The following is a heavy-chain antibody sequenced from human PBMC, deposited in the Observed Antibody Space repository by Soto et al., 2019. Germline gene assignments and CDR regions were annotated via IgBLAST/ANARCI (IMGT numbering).Heavy chain of an antibody. CDR1: GGSISSSSYY. V-gene: IGHV4-39*01. CDR2: IYYSVST. D-gene: IGHD6-13*01. J-gene: IGHJ5*02. Sequence: PSETLSLTCTVSGGSISSSSYYWGWIRQPPGKGLEWIGSIYYSVSTYYNPSLKSRVTISVDTSKNQFSLKLSSVTAADTAVYYCARQSLVGSSWYRSSPTWFDPWGQGTLVTVSS. CDR3: ARQSLVGSSWYRSSPTWFDP.